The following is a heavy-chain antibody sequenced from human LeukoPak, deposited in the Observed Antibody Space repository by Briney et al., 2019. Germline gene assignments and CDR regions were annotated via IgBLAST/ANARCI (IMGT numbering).Heavy chain of an antibody. V-gene: IGHV7-4-1*02. CDR2: INTNNGNP. CDR3: ARDRWGDGYNYFHAFDI. CDR1: GYTFTSYY. D-gene: IGHD5-24*01. Sequence: ASVKVSCKASGYTFTSYYMHWVRQAPGLGLEWMGWINTNNGNPTYAQGFTGRFVFSLDTSVSTTYLQISSLKAEDTAVYYCARDRWGDGYNYFHAFDIWGQGTMVTVSS. J-gene: IGHJ3*02.